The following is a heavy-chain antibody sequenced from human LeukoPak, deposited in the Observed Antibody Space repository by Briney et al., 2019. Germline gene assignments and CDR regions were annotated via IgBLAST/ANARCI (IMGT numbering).Heavy chain of an antibody. J-gene: IGHJ3*01. CDR3: ARLLDNDFSGDSGTFDV. Sequence: SETLSLTCTVSGGSLSGHYWSWIRQPPGKRLEWIGYVSYTGRTKYNPSLQSRVTISIDTSKSQFSLKLTSVTSADTAVYSCARLLDNDFSGDSGTFDVWGQGTTVIVSS. V-gene: IGHV4-59*11. CDR1: GGSLSGHY. D-gene: IGHD3-22*01. CDR2: VSYTGRT.